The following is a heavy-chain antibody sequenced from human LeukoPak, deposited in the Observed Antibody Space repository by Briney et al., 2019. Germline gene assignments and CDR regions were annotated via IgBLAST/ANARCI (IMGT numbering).Heavy chain of an antibody. D-gene: IGHD3-10*01. CDR2: IYYSGST. CDR1: GGSISGHY. J-gene: IGHJ4*02. V-gene: IGHV4-59*11. CDR3: AREGKGSGSFDS. Sequence: SETLSLTCTVSGGSISGHYFSWIRQPPGKGLEWIGYIYYSGSTNYNPPLKSRVTMSVDTSNNQFSLNLSSVTAADTAVYFCAREGKGSGSFDSWGQGTLVTVSS.